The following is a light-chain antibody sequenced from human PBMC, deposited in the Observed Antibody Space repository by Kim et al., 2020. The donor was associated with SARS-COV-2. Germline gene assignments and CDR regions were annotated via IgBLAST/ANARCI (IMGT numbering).Light chain of an antibody. Sequence: PGEGVTLPCTASQSVSSTDLAWYHQKTVQTPRLLIHGVSTRAPGIPESFSGGGSGTDFTLTISSLVPEDFAVYYCQHYNNTPSLTFGGGTKVDIK. CDR3: QHYNNTPSLT. J-gene: IGKJ4*01. CDR2: GVS. CDR1: QSVSSTD. V-gene: IGKV3-20*01.